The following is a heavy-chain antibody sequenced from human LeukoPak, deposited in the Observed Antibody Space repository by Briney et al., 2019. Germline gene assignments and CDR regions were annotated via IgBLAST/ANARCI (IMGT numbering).Heavy chain of an antibody. D-gene: IGHD3/OR15-3a*01. CDR3: ESDPYLANFWTGYPHY. V-gene: IGHV3-74*01. CDR1: GLCVSNSW. Sequence: GPSLSLSRAASGLCVSNSWMHWVRQAPGRWLVWLSRVNSDGNTTYYADSVKGRLTISRDNAKNTLFLKMNSLRPEDTALYYCESDPYLANFWTGYPHYWGQGTLVTVSS. CDR2: VNSDGNTT. J-gene: IGHJ4*02.